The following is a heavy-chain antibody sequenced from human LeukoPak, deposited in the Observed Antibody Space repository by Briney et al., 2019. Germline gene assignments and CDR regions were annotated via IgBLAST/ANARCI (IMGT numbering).Heavy chain of an antibody. CDR1: GYTLTELS. CDR2: FDPEDGET. V-gene: IGHV1-24*01. J-gene: IGHJ6*03. D-gene: IGHD2-21*01. Sequence: ASVKVSCKVSGYTLTELSIHWVRQAPGKGLEWMGGFDPEDGETIYAQKFQGRVTMTEDTSTDTAYMELSSLRSEDTAVYYCATASSIPYYMDVWGKGTTVTVSS. CDR3: ATASSIPYYMDV.